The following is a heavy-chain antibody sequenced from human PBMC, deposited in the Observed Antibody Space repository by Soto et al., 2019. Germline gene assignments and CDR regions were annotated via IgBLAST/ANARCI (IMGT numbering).Heavy chain of an antibody. Sequence: ASVRVSCKAAGDTFTSYYRNWVRQAPGQGLERMGIINPSGGSTSYAQKFQGRVTMTRDTSTSTLYMELSSLRSEATAVYYCARERPPTVPNAYGLDVSG. J-gene: IGHJ6*02. CDR2: INPSGGST. CDR3: ARERPPTVPNAYGLDV. CDR1: GDTFTSYY. V-gene: IGHV1-46*01. D-gene: IGHD4-4*01.